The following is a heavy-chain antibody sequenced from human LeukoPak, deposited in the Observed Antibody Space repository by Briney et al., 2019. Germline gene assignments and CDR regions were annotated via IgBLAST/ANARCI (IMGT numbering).Heavy chain of an antibody. CDR3: ARDGYDFWSGYFYYYYYMDV. J-gene: IGHJ6*03. Sequence: GGSLRLSCAASGFTFSSYWMSWVRQAPGKGLEWVANIKQDGSEKYYVDSVKGRFTISRDNAKNSLYLQMNSLRAEDTAVYYCARDGYDFWSGYFYYYYYMDVWGKGTMVTVSS. D-gene: IGHD3-3*01. CDR2: IKQDGSEK. V-gene: IGHV3-7*01. CDR1: GFTFSSYW.